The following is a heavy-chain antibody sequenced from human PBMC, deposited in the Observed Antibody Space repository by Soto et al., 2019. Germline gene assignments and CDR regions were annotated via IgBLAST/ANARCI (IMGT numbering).Heavy chain of an antibody. Sequence: PVGSLRLSCAASGFTFSSYSMNWVRQAPGKGLEWVSSISSSSSYIYYADSVKGRFTISRDNAKNSLYLQMNSLRAEDTAVYYCARDRYDFWSVDYWGQGTLVTVSS. V-gene: IGHV3-21*01. CDR2: ISSSSSYI. J-gene: IGHJ4*02. CDR1: GFTFSSYS. D-gene: IGHD3-3*01. CDR3: ARDRYDFWSVDY.